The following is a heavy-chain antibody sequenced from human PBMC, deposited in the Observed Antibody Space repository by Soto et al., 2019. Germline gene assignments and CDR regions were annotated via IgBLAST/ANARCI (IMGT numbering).Heavy chain of an antibody. CDR2: INQDGNER. CDR3: ARGNAMDV. J-gene: IGHJ6*02. CDR1: GFTSSTYT. V-gene: IGHV3-7*01. Sequence: GGSLRLSCVFSGFTSSTYTMNWVRQAPGKGLEWVANINQDGNERYYVDSVKGRFTISRDNAKNSLNLHMISLRAEDTAVYYCARGNAMDVWAQGTTVTVSS.